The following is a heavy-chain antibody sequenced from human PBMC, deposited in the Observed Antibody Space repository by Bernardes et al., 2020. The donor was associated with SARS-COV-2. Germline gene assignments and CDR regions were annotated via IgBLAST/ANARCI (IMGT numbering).Heavy chain of an antibody. CDR3: ARGGDTDDESYFDY. D-gene: IGHD2-21*02. Sequence: GGSLRLSCAASGFILSSYWMHWVRQVPGKGLVWVSRINGDGSRTKYADSVKGRFTISRDNARSTVYLQMSSLRVEDAAVYFCARGGDTDDESYFDYWGQGTLVTVSP. V-gene: IGHV3-74*01. J-gene: IGHJ4*02. CDR1: GFILSSYW. CDR2: INGDGSRT.